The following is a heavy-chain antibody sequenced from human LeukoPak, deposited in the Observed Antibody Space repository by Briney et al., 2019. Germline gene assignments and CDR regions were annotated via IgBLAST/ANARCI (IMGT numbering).Heavy chain of an antibody. Sequence: ETLSLTCAVFGGSFSGYYWNWIRQPPGKGLEWIGEINHSGSTSNHNPSLKSRVTMSVDTSKNQFSLKLSSVTAADTAVYYCARKSGYARDYWGQGNLVTVSS. CDR3: ARKSGYARDY. CDR1: GGSFSGYY. D-gene: IGHD5-12*01. V-gene: IGHV4-34*01. CDR2: INHSGSTS. J-gene: IGHJ4*02.